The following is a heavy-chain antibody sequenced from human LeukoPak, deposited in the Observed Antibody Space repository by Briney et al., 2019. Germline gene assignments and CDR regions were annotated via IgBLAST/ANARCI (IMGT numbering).Heavy chain of an antibody. Sequence: GGSLRLSCAASGFTFSSYGMHWVRQAPGKGLEWVAVISYDGSNKYYADSVKGRFTISRDNSKNTLYLQMNSLRAEDTAVYYCANGYCTNGVCYPHYYYYMDVWGKGTTVTVSS. D-gene: IGHD2-8*01. V-gene: IGHV3-30*18. J-gene: IGHJ6*03. CDR2: ISYDGSNK. CDR3: ANGYCTNGVCYPHYYYYMDV. CDR1: GFTFSSYG.